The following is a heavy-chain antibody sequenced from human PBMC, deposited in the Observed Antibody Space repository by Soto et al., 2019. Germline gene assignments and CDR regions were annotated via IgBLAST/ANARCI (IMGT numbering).Heavy chain of an antibody. Sequence: EVQLVESGGGLVQPGGSLRLSCAASGLTFSDHYMDWVRQAPGKGLEWVGRIRNKANSYTTEYAASVKGRFTISRDDSKNSLYLQMNSLKTEDTAVYYCARASSGAVQNWGQGTLVTVSS. CDR2: IRNKANSYTT. J-gene: IGHJ1*01. CDR3: ARASSGAVQN. CDR1: GLTFSDHY. D-gene: IGHD3-10*01. V-gene: IGHV3-72*01.